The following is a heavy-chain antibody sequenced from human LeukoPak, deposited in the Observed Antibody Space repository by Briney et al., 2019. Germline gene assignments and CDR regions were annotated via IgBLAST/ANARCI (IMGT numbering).Heavy chain of an antibody. D-gene: IGHD1-26*01. CDR1: GGSISSYY. Sequence: TSETLSLTCTVSGGSISSYYWSWIRQPPGKGLEWIGYIYYSGSTNYNPSLKSRVTMSVDTSKNQFSLKLSSVTAADTAVYYCARESGGATTSHDAFDIWGQGTMVTVSS. CDR3: ARESGGATTSHDAFDI. J-gene: IGHJ3*02. V-gene: IGHV4-59*12. CDR2: IYYSGST.